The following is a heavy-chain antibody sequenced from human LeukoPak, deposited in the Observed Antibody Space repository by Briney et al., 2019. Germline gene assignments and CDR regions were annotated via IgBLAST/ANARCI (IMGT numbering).Heavy chain of an antibody. CDR3: ARDPGSKAAIKAFDI. CDR1: GYTFTSYY. V-gene: IGHV1-46*01. Sequence: GASVKVSCKASGYTFTSYYMHWVRQAPGQGLEWMGIINPSGGSTSYAQKFQGRVTMTRDTSTSTVYMELSSLRSEDTAVYYCARDPGSKAAIKAFDIWGQGTMVTVSS. J-gene: IGHJ3*02. CDR2: INPSGGST. D-gene: IGHD2-2*01.